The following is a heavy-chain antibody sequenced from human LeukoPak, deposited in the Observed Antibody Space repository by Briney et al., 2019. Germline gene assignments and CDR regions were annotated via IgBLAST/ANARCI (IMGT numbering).Heavy chain of an antibody. J-gene: IGHJ4*02. D-gene: IGHD3-22*01. V-gene: IGHV3-23*01. CDR2: VSSSGENT. Sequence: GGSLRLSCAASDFMFSSSGMTWVRQAPGKGLEWVSTVSSSGENTYYADSVKGRFTISRDNSKNTLYLQMNSLRAEDTAVYYCAKGAYYDLWGQGTLVTVSS. CDR1: DFMFSSSG. CDR3: AKGAYYDL.